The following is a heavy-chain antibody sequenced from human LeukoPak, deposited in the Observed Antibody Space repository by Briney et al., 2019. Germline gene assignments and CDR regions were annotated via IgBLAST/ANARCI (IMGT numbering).Heavy chain of an antibody. CDR3: ARDSEYYDSSGYYYTWYGMDV. V-gene: IGHV3-21*01. CDR1: GFTFSAYS. D-gene: IGHD3-22*01. CDR2: ISSSSSYI. Sequence: GGSLRLSCAASGFTFSAYSMNWVRQAPGKGLEWVSSISSSSSYIYYADSVKGRLTISRDNAKNSLYLQMNSLRAEDTAVYYCARDSEYYDSSGYYYTWYGMDVWGQGTTVTVSS. J-gene: IGHJ6*02.